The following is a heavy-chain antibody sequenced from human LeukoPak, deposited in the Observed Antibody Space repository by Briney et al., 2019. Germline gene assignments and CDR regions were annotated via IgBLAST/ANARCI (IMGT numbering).Heavy chain of an antibody. V-gene: IGHV3-30*03. Sequence: GGSLRLSCAASGFTFTYYGIHWVRQAPGKGLEWVALISDDASDKYYVDSVQGRFTVSRDKSKNTVFLQMNRLRAEDTAIYYCARDSRGYIIDYWGQGTLVTVSS. CDR1: GFTFTYYG. J-gene: IGHJ4*02. CDR3: ARDSRGYIIDY. CDR2: ISDDASDK. D-gene: IGHD5-18*01.